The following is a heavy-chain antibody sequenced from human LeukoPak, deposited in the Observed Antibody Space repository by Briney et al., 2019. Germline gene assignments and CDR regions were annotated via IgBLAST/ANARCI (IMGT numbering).Heavy chain of an antibody. J-gene: IGHJ4*02. CDR2: IFPIFGIA. V-gene: IGHV1-69*04. Sequence: SVNVSCKASGGTFSSYAISWVRQAPGQGLEWIGRIFPIFGIANYAQKFQGRVTITADKSTSTAYMGLSSLRSEDTAVYYCARCSRGYSYGSFDYWGQGTLVTVSS. CDR3: ARCSRGYSYGSFDY. CDR1: GGTFSSYA. D-gene: IGHD5-18*01.